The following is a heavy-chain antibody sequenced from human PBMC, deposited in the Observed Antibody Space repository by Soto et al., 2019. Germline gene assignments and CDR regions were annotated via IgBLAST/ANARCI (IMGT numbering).Heavy chain of an antibody. CDR2: IIPIFGTA. CDR3: AISVGYCTNGVCPFDY. J-gene: IGHJ4*02. Sequence: GPPVKVSCKASGGTFSSYAISWVRQAPGQGLEWMGGIIPIFGTANYAQKFQGRVTITADESTSTAYMELSSLRSEDTAVYYCAISVGYCTNGVCPFDYWGQGTLVTVSS. D-gene: IGHD2-8*01. CDR1: GGTFSSYA. V-gene: IGHV1-69*13.